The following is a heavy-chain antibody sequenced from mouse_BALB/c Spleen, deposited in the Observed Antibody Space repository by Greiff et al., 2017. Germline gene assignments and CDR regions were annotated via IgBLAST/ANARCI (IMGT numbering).Heavy chain of an antibody. J-gene: IGHJ3*01. D-gene: IGHD2-4*01. V-gene: IGHV1-54*03. CDR3: ARSGGLPFAY. CDR2: INPGSGGT. Sequence: VKLMESGAELVRPGTSVKVSCKASGYAFTNYLIEWVKQRPGQGLEWIGVINPGSGGTNYNEKFKGKATLTADKSSSTAYMQLSSLTSDDSAVYFCARSGGLPFAYWGQGTLVTVSA. CDR1: GYAFTNYL.